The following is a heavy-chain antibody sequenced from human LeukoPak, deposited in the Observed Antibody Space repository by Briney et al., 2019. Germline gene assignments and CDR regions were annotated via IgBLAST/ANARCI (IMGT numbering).Heavy chain of an antibody. CDR2: ISGYNGNT. J-gene: IGHJ4*02. D-gene: IGHD5-18*01. Sequence: GASVKVSCKASGYTFTSYGFTWVRQAPGQGLGWMGWISGYNGNTYYAQNVQGRVTMTTDTSTSTAFMELRSLRSDDTAVYYCARGSQLWSLFYFDYWGQGTLVTVYS. V-gene: IGHV1-18*01. CDR3: ARGSQLWSLFYFDY. CDR1: GYTFTSYG.